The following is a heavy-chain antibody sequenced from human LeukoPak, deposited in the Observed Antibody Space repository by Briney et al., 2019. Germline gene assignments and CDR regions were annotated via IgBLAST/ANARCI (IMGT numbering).Heavy chain of an antibody. Sequence: SETLSLTCAVYAGSFSGYYWSWIRQPPGKGLEWIGEISPSGSTNYNPSLKSRVTISTDTSKNQFSLKLTSLTAADTVVYYCAGDHYLALKYWGHGILVTVSS. D-gene: IGHD1-14*01. V-gene: IGHV4-34*01. CDR2: ISPSGST. J-gene: IGHJ4*01. CDR1: AGSFSGYY. CDR3: AGDHYLALKY.